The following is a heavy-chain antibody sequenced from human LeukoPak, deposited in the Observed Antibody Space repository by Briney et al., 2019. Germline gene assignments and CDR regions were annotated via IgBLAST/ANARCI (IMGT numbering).Heavy chain of an antibody. J-gene: IGHJ3*02. D-gene: IGHD2-2*02. Sequence: GESLKISCKGSGYSFTNYWIGWVRQMPGKGLEWMGLIYPGDSDTRYSPSFQGQVTISADKSISTAYLQWSCLMASDTAIYFCARRDKYCTSTGCYKDAFDIWGRGTMVTVSS. CDR2: IYPGDSDT. V-gene: IGHV5-51*01. CDR1: GYSFTNYW. CDR3: ARRDKYCTSTGCYKDAFDI.